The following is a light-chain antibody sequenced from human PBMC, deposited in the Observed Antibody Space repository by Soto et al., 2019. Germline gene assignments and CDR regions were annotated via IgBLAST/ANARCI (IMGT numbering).Light chain of an antibody. CDR3: QQYDSSRT. J-gene: IGKJ1*01. Sequence: EIVLTQSPGTLSLSPGERATLSCRASQSVSSSYLAWYQQKPGQAPRLLIYGASSRATGIPDRFSGSGSGTDFTLTISRLEPEDFAVYNCQQYDSSRTFGQGTKVEIK. V-gene: IGKV3-20*01. CDR2: GAS. CDR1: QSVSSSY.